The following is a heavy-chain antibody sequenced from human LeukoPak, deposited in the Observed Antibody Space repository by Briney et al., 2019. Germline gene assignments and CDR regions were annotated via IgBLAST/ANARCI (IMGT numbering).Heavy chain of an antibody. CDR3: ARGDSSSWYAY. CDR1: GYRFSNYW. V-gene: IGHV5-51*01. Sequence: GESLKISCKGSGYRFSNYWIAWVRQMPGRGLEWMGIIYPGDSETRYSPPFQGQVTISADKSISTAYLQWSGLKASDTAMYYCARGDSSSWYAYWGQGTLVTVSS. CDR2: IYPGDSET. J-gene: IGHJ4*02. D-gene: IGHD6-13*01.